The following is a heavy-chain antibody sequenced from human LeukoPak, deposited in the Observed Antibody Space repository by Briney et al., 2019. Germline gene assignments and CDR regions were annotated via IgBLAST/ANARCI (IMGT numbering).Heavy chain of an antibody. V-gene: IGHV3-53*01. D-gene: IGHD3-22*01. Sequence: PGGSLRLSCAVSGFTVRSHFMAWVRQAPGKGLEWVSVLDTGGATHYADSVKGRFTISRDNTWNTLFLQMNSLRAEDTAVYYCAGRYDSSGYPLHWGQGTLITVSS. CDR2: LDTGGAT. J-gene: IGHJ4*02. CDR3: AGRYDSSGYPLH. CDR1: GFTVRSHF.